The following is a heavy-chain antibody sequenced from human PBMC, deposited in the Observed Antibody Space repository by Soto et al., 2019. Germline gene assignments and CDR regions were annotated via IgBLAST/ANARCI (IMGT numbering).Heavy chain of an antibody. CDR2: ISSSSSTI. J-gene: IGHJ5*02. Sequence: EVQLVESGGGLVQPGGSLRLSSAASGFTFSSYSMNWVRQAPGKGLEWVSYISSSSSTIYYADSVKGRFTISRDNAKISLYLQMNSLRAEDTAVYYCARHPERIAEIGWFDPWGQGTLVTVSS. CDR1: GFTFSSYS. V-gene: IGHV3-48*01. D-gene: IGHD6-13*01. CDR3: ARHPERIAEIGWFDP.